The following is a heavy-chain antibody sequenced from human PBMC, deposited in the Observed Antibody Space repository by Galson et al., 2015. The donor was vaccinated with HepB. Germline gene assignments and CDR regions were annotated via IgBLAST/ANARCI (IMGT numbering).Heavy chain of an antibody. J-gene: IGHJ4*02. Sequence: SLRLSCAASGFTFSSYAMSWVRQAPGKGLEWVSAISGSGGSTYYADSVKGRFTISRDNSKNTLYLQMNSLRAEDTAVYYCAKCVREILLWFGELSGEYYFDYWGQGTLVTVSS. CDR3: AKCVREILLWFGELSGEYYFDY. CDR2: ISGSGGST. D-gene: IGHD3-10*01. V-gene: IGHV3-23*01. CDR1: GFTFSSYA.